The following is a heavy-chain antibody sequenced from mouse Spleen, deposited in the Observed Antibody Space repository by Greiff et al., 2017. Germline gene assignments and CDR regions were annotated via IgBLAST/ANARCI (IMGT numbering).Heavy chain of an antibody. V-gene: IGHV1-64*01. D-gene: IGHD2-3*01. J-gene: IGHJ2*01. CDR2: IHPNSGST. Sequence: VQLQQPGAELVKPGASVTLSCKASGYTFTSYWMHWVKQRPGQGLEWIGMIHPNSGSTNYNEKFKSKATLTVDKSSSTAYMQLSSLTSEDSAVYYCARADGYQFDYWGQGTTLTVSS. CDR3: ARADGYQFDY. CDR1: GYTFTSYW.